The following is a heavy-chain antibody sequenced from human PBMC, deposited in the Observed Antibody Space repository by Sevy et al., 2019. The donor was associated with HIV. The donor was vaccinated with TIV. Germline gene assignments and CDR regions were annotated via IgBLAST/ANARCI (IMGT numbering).Heavy chain of an antibody. Sequence: GGSLRLSCVASGFTFSYYWMTWVRQTPGKGLEWVANIKEDGSEKQYVDSVKGRFTISRVNAKNSLYLQMSSLRAEDTAVYYCGRVDGINTFNCWGQGTLVTVSS. CDR3: GRVDGINTFNC. V-gene: IGHV3-7*03. CDR2: IKEDGSEK. CDR1: GFTFSYYW. J-gene: IGHJ4*02.